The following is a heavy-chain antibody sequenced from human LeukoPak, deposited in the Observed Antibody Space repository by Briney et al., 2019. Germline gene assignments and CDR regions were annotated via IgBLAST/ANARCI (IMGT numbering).Heavy chain of an antibody. CDR3: ARDRQLQWFGEFNVDFDY. D-gene: IGHD3-10*01. V-gene: IGHV1-18*01. CDR1: GYAFSSYA. J-gene: IGHJ4*02. Sequence: ASVRVSCKASGYAFSSYAMSWVRQAPGQGLEWMGWISTYNGNTNYVEEFQGRVTMTTDTSTTTAYMELRGLRSDDTAVYYCARDRQLQWFGEFNVDFDYWGQGTLVTVSS. CDR2: ISTYNGNT.